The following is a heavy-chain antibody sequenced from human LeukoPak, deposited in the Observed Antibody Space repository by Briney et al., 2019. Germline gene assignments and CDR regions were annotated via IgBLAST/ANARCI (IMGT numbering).Heavy chain of an antibody. CDR3: THTEVARHAFDI. V-gene: IGHV2-5*01. J-gene: IGHJ3*02. CDR1: GFSLSTPGVG. Sequence: SGPTLVKPTQTLTLTCTFSGFSLSTPGVGVAWIRQPPGKALEWLSLIYWNDDKRYSPSLRSRLTISKDTSKNLVVLTMTNMDPVDTATYYCTHTEVARHAFDIWGQGTMVTVSS. D-gene: IGHD5-12*01. CDR2: IYWNDDK.